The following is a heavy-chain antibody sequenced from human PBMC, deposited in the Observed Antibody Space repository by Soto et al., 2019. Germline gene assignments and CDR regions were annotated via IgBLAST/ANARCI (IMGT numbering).Heavy chain of an antibody. CDR2: IY. CDR3: ARHNGPLYVGYYYDMDV. J-gene: IGHJ6*02. D-gene: IGHD3-16*01. V-gene: IGHV4-39*01. CDR1: GGSISSSSYY. Sequence: QLQLQESGPGLVKPSETLSLTCTVSGGSISSSSYYWGWIRQPPGKGLEWIGSIYYYNPSLKSRGTISVDTSKNQFSLKLSSVTAADTAVYYCARHNGPLYVGYYYDMDVWGQGTTVTVSS.